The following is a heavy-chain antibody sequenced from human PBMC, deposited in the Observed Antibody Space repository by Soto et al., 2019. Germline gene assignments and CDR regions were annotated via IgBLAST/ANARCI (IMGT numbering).Heavy chain of an antibody. J-gene: IGHJ6*03. CDR2: ISGSGGST. D-gene: IGHD6-13*01. V-gene: IGHV3-23*01. CDR1: GFTFSSYA. CDR3: AKDLIRTGSAAAGTYMDV. Sequence: GGSLRLSCAASGFTFSSYAMSWVRQAPGKGLEWVSAISGSGGSTYYADSVKGRFTISRDNSKNTLYLQMNSLRAEDTAVYYCAKDLIRTGSAAAGTYMDVSGKATTVTVSS.